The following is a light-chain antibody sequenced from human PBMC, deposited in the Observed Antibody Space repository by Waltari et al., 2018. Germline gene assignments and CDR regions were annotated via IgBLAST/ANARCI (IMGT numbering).Light chain of an antibody. CDR2: GVS. CDR3: QHYNNWPLT. V-gene: IGKV3-15*01. Sequence: EIVMTQFPATLSLSPGERATLSCRASQRVTANLAWYQQKPGQAPRLLIYGVSFRATDIPARFSGSGSGTDFTLTISSLQSEDVATYYCQHYNNWPLTFGGGTKVEIK. J-gene: IGKJ4*01. CDR1: QRVTAN.